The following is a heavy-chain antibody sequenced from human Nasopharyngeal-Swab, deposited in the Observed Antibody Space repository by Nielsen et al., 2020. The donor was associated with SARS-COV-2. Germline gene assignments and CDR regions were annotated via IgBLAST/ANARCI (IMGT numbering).Heavy chain of an antibody. CDR1: GYTFTTYA. V-gene: IGHV1-3*01. CDR3: ASSSLPYLLCGRDCYSDY. J-gene: IGHJ4*02. D-gene: IGHD2-21*02. CDR2: INAGNGNT. Sequence: ASVKVSCKASGYTFTTYAMHWVCQAPGQRLEWMGWINAGNGNTKYSQKFQGRVTISRDTSASTAYMELSSLRSEDTAVYYCASSSLPYLLCGRDCYSDYWGQGTLVTVSS.